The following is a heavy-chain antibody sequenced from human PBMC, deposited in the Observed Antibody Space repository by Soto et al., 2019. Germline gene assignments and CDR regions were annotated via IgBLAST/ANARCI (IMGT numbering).Heavy chain of an antibody. CDR2: ISGSGGSTT. J-gene: IGHJ4*02. V-gene: IGHV3-23*01. Sequence: GGSLRLSCAASRFTFSSYAMTWVRQAPGKGLEWVSTISGSGGSTTYYTDSVKGRFTISRDNSKNTLYLQMNSLRAEDTAVYFCAKSLSVLRNGYYFDFWGQGALVTVSS. CDR3: AKSLSVLRNGYYFDF. CDR1: RFTFSSYA. D-gene: IGHD2-2*03.